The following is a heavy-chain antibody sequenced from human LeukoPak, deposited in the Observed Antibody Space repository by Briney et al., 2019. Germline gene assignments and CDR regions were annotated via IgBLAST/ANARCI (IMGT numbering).Heavy chain of an antibody. CDR1: GFTFTKYW. V-gene: IGHV3-48*04. CDR2: MSSSGTTI. J-gene: IGHJ4*02. CDR3: ARESRQWLVLGGVDY. Sequence: GGSLRLSCAASGFTFTKYWMTWVRQAPGKGLEWVSYMSSSGTTIYYADSVKGRFTISRDNAKNSLYLQMNSLRAEDTAVYYCARESRQWLVLGGVDYWGQGTLVTVSS. D-gene: IGHD6-19*01.